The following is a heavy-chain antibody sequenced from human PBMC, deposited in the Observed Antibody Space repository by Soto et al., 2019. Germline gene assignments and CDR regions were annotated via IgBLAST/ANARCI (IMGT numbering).Heavy chain of an antibody. Sequence: QVQLVQSGSESMQPGASVKVSCKGSGYNFNIHSINWLRHAPGQGLEWMGWINPNTGNPTYERGFTGRFVFSVETSVSKVYLQIFSLKADDSVVYDCARDRASGSFDYWGPGTLVTVSS. CDR2: INPNTGNP. D-gene: IGHD1-26*01. CDR3: ARDRASGSFDY. V-gene: IGHV7-4-1*01. J-gene: IGHJ4*02. CDR1: GYNFNIHS.